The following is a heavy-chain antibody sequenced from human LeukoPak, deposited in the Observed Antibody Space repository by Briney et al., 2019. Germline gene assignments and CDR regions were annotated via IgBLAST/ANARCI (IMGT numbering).Heavy chain of an antibody. CDR1: GGSISSYY. D-gene: IGHD6-6*01. Sequence: PSETLSLTCTVSGGSISSYYWSWIRQPPGKGLEWIGYIYYSGSTNYNPSLKSRVTISVDTSKNQFSLKLSSVTAADTAVYYCARGATTIAARPVDSWGQGTLVTVSS. CDR3: ARGATTIAARPVDS. V-gene: IGHV4-59*12. J-gene: IGHJ4*02. CDR2: IYYSGST.